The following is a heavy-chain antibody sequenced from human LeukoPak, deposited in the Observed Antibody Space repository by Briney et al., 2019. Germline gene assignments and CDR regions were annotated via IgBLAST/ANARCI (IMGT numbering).Heavy chain of an antibody. CDR2: ISSSSSYI. V-gene: IGHV3-21*01. CDR1: GFTLSSYS. D-gene: IGHD6-19*01. Sequence: PGGSLRLSCAASGFTLSSYSMNWVRQAPGKGLEWVSSISSSSSYIYYADSVKGRFTISRDNAKNSLYLQMNSLRAEDTAVYYCARDGKSDSSGWREYYYYYGMDVWGQGTTVTVSS. J-gene: IGHJ6*02. CDR3: ARDGKSDSSGWREYYYYYGMDV.